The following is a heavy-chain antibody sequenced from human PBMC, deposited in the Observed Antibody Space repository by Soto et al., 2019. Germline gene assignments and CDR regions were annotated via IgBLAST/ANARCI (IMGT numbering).Heavy chain of an antibody. CDR3: GSPRSGPSPDVGH. CDR1: VFSVDPTYC. D-gene: IGHD2-15*01. CDR2: INPNSGDT. Sequence: ASVKVSCKASVFSVDPTYCIHWVRRAPGQGLEWMGSINPNSGDTNYSQNFQGRVTMTRDTSISTAYMEVSSLTSDDTAVYYCGSPRSGPSPDVGHWGHGTVVTVSS. V-gene: IGHV1-2*02. J-gene: IGHJ4*01.